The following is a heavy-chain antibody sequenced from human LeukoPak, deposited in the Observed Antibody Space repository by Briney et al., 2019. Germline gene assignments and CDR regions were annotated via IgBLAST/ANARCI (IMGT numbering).Heavy chain of an antibody. CDR3: ARVAVRCSSTSCYYYYYYYMDV. J-gene: IGHJ6*03. D-gene: IGHD2-2*01. CDR1: GGSISSYY. V-gene: IGHV4-59*01. CDR2: IYYSGST. Sequence: SETLSLTCTVSGGSISSYYWSWIRQPPGKGLEWIGYIYYSGSTNYNPSLKSRVTISVDTSKNQFSLKLSSVTAADTAVYYCARVAVRCSSTSCYYYYYYYMDVWGKGTTVTVSS.